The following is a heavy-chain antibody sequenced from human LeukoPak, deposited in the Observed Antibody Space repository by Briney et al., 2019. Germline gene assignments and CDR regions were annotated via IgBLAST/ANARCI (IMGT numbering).Heavy chain of an antibody. D-gene: IGHD2-15*01. J-gene: IGHJ5*02. CDR1: GYTFTDYY. CDR2: INPNSDGT. V-gene: IGHV1-2*02. CDR3: AREYCSAGSCYSRAFDP. Sequence: ASVKVSCKASGYTFTDYYIHWVRQAPGQGLEWMGWINPNSDGTNYAQKFQGRVTMTWDTSISTAYMELSRLKSDDTALYYCAREYCSAGSCYSRAFDPWGQGTLVTVSS.